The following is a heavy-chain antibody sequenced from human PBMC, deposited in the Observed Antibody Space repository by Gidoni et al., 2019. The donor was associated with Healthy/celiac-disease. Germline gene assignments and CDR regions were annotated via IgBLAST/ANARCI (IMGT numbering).Heavy chain of an antibody. CDR1: GFTFSSYG. D-gene: IGHD4-4*01. CDR3: AKVRTTVTTTWFDP. CDR2: IRYDGSNK. Sequence: QVQLVESGGGVVQPGGSLRLSCAASGFTFSSYGMHWVRQAPGKGLEWVAFIRYDGSNKYYADSVKGRFTISRDNSKNTLYLQMNSLRAEDTAVYYCAKVRTTVTTTWFDPWGQGTLVTVSS. J-gene: IGHJ5*02. V-gene: IGHV3-30*02.